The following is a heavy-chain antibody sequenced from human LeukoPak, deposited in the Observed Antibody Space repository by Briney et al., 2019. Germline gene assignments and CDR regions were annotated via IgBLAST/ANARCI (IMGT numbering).Heavy chain of an antibody. CDR2: IRYDGSNK. Sequence: PGGSLRLSCAASGFTFSSYGMHWVRQAPGKGLEWVAFIRYDGSNKYYADSVKGRFTISRGNSKNTLCLQMNSLRAEDTAVYYCAKDWTAMPDYWGQGTLVTVSS. CDR3: AKDWTAMPDY. CDR1: GFTFSSYG. D-gene: IGHD3/OR15-3a*01. V-gene: IGHV3-30*02. J-gene: IGHJ4*02.